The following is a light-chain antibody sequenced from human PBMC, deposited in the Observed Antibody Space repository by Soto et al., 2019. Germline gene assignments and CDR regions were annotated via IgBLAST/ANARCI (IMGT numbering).Light chain of an antibody. J-gene: IGKJ2*01. CDR1: QSVSSN. CDR3: QHYNNWPFT. CDR2: GAS. V-gene: IGKV3-15*01. Sequence: IVMTQSPATLSVSPGERATLSCRASQSVSSNLAWYQQKPGQAPTLLLYGASARATGIPARFSGSGSGTEFTLTIRSLRSEDFAVYYCQHYNNWPFTFGQGTKLEIK.